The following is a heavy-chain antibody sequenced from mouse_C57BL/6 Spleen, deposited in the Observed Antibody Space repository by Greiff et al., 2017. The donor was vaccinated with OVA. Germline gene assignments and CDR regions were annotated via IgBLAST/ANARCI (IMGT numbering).Heavy chain of an antibody. D-gene: IGHD2-3*01. CDR1: GYAFTSYW. Sequence: QVQLQQSGAELVKPGASVKLSCKASGYAFTSYWMNWVKQRPGQGLEWIGRIYPGGGGTNYNGKFKGKATLTADKSSSTAYMQLSSLTSKDPAVYVCARSDGYYFEFDYWGQGTTLTVSS. CDR3: ARSDGYYFEFDY. CDR2: IYPGGGGT. V-gene: IGHV1-82*01. J-gene: IGHJ2*01.